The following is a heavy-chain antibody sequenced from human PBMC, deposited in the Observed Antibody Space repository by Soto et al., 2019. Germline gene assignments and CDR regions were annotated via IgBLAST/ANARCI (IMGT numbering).Heavy chain of an antibody. V-gene: IGHV1-3*01. CDR2: INAGNGNT. Sequence: ASVKVSCKASGYTFTSYAMHWVRQAPGQRLEWMGWINAGNGNTKYSQKFQGRVTITRDTSTSTAYMELSSLRSEDTAVYYCARVGYCTNGVCYYHYYYGMDVWGQGTTVTVSS. CDR1: GYTFTSYA. CDR3: ARVGYCTNGVCYYHYYYGMDV. D-gene: IGHD2-8*01. J-gene: IGHJ6*02.